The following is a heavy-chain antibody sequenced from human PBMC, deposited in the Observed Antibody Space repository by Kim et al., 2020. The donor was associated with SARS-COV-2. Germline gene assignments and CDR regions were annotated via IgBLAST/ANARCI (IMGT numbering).Heavy chain of an antibody. V-gene: IGHV3-48*03. CDR3: ARERDDSSGLGAFDI. J-gene: IGHJ3*02. CDR1: GFTLSNYE. D-gene: IGHD3-22*01. CDR2: ISISGGII. Sequence: GGSLRLSCAASGFTLSNYEMNWARQAPGKGLEWVSYISISGGIIYYADSVEGRFTISRDNAKNLLYLQMNSLRVEDTAVYYCARERDDSSGLGAFDIWGQGTVVTVSS.